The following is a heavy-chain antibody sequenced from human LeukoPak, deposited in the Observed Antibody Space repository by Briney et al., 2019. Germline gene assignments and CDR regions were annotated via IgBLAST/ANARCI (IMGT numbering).Heavy chain of an antibody. CDR3: ARASGGDGSGSL. J-gene: IGHJ4*02. CDR2: IYYSGSP. CDR1: GDSISSTSYY. V-gene: IGHV4-61*05. Sequence: ASETLSLTCTVSGDSISSTSYYWGWIRQPPWKGLEWIGYIYYSGSPDYNPSLKSRVTISVDTSKNQFSLNLSSVTAADTAMYYCARASGGDGSGSLWGQGTLVTVSS. D-gene: IGHD3-10*01.